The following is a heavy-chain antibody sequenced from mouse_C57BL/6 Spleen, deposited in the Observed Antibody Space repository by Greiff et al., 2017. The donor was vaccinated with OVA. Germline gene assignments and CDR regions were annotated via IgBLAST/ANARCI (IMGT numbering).Heavy chain of an antibody. CDR2: INPNNGGT. CDR3: ARWEDYDNYYAMDY. D-gene: IGHD2-4*01. Sequence: EVQLQQSGPELVKPGASVKISCKASGYTFTDYYMNWVKQSHGKSLEWIGDINPNNGGTSYNQKFKGKATLTVDKSSSTAYMELRSLTSEDSAVYYCARWEDYDNYYAMDYWGQGTSVTVSS. V-gene: IGHV1-26*01. J-gene: IGHJ4*01. CDR1: GYTFTDYY.